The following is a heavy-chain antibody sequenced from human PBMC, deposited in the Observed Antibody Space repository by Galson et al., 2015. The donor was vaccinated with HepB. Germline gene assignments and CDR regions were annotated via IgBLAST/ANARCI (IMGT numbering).Heavy chain of an antibody. V-gene: IGHV3-30-3*01. Sequence: SCAASGFTFSSYAMHWVRQAPGKGLEWVASISYDGSNKYYADSVKGRFTISRDNSKSTLYLQMNSLGAEDTAVYYCARDPSGTYYYDYWGQGTLVTVSS. J-gene: IGHJ4*02. D-gene: IGHD1-26*01. CDR3: ARDPSGTYYYDY. CDR1: GFTFSSYA. CDR2: ISYDGSNK.